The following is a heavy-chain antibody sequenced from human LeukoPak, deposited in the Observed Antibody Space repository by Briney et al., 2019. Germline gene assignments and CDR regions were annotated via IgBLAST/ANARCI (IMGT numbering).Heavy chain of an antibody. CDR3: ARAAAAGIEIY. CDR1: GSSISTYY. D-gene: IGHD6-13*01. J-gene: IGHJ4*02. V-gene: IGHV4-59*01. CDR2: IYYTGSI. Sequence: PSETLCLTCTVSGSSISTYYWSWIRQPPGKGLEWIGYIYYTGSINYNPSLKSRVTISIDRSKNQFSLTLSSVTAADTAVYYCARAAAAGIEIYWGQGTLVTVSS.